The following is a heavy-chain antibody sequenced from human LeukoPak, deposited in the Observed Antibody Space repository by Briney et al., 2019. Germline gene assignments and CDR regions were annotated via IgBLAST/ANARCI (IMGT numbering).Heavy chain of an antibody. J-gene: IGHJ6*02. CDR3: AREGYDFWSGYPDYGMDV. Sequence: PGGSLRLSCAASGFTFSSYSMNWVRQAPGKGLEWVSSISSSSSYIYYADSVKGRFTISRDNAKNSLYLQMNSLGAEDTAVYYCAREGYDFWSGYPDYGMDVWGQGTTVTVSS. D-gene: IGHD3-3*01. V-gene: IGHV3-21*01. CDR2: ISSSSSYI. CDR1: GFTFSSYS.